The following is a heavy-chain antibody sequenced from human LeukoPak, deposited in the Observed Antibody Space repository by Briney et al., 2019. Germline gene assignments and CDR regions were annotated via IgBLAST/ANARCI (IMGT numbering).Heavy chain of an antibody. CDR3: ARDWNYYDFWSGYFLYYYYYMDV. J-gene: IGHJ6*03. V-gene: IGHV3-21*01. D-gene: IGHD3-3*01. Sequence: PGGSLRLSCAASGFTFSSYSMNWVRQAPGKGLEWVSSISSSSSYIYYADSVKGRFTISRDNAKNSLYLQMNSLRAEDTAVYYCARDWNYYDFWSGYFLYYYYYMDVWGKGTTVTVSS. CDR1: GFTFSSYS. CDR2: ISSSSSYI.